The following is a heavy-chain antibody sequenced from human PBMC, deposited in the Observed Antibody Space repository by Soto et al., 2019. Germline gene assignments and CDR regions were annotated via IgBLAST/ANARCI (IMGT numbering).Heavy chain of an antibody. Sequence: SETLSLTCAVSGGSISSGGYPWSWIRQPPGKGLEWIGYIYHSGSTYYNPSLKSRVTISVDRSKNQFSLKLSSVTAADTAVYYCAACGGGWFDPWGQGTLVTVSS. CDR2: IYHSGST. V-gene: IGHV4-30-2*01. CDR1: GGSISSGGYP. D-gene: IGHD3-16*01. CDR3: AACGGGWFDP. J-gene: IGHJ5*02.